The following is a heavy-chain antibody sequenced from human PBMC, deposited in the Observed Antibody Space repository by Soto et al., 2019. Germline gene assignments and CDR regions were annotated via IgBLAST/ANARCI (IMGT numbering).Heavy chain of an antibody. D-gene: IGHD3-3*01. CDR2: INHSGST. J-gene: IGHJ6*02. Sequence: PSETLSLTCAVYGGSFSGYYWSWIRQPPGKGLEWIGEINHSGSTNYNPSLKSRVTISVDTSKNQFPLKLSSVTAADTAVYYCARGVDFWSGYGYYYYGMDVWGQGTTVTVSS. V-gene: IGHV4-34*01. CDR3: ARGVDFWSGYGYYYYGMDV. CDR1: GGSFSGYY.